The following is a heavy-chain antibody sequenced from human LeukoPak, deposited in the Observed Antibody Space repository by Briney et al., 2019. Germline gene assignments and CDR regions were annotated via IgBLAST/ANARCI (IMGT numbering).Heavy chain of an antibody. V-gene: IGHV4-34*01. Sequence: PSETLSLTCAVYGGSFSGYFWSWIRQPPGKGLEWIGEINHSGITYYNPSLKSRVTISVDTSKNQFSLMVTSVTAADTAVYYCARGQYRRDYWGQGTLVTVSS. CDR2: INHSGIT. J-gene: IGHJ4*02. CDR1: GGSFSGYF. D-gene: IGHD2/OR15-2a*01. CDR3: ARGQYRRDY.